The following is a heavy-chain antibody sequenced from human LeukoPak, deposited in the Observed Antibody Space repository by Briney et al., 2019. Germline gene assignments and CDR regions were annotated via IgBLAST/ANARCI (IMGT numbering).Heavy chain of an antibody. D-gene: IGHD4-11*01. V-gene: IGHV1-3*01. Sequence: ASVKVSCKASGYTFTSYAMHWVRQAPGQRLEWMGWINAGNGNTKYSQKFQGRVTITRDTSASTACMELSSLRSEDTAVYYCARVWRQTVTYYYYYGMDVWGQGTTVTVSS. CDR1: GYTFTSYA. CDR2: INAGNGNT. CDR3: ARVWRQTVTYYYYYGMDV. J-gene: IGHJ6*02.